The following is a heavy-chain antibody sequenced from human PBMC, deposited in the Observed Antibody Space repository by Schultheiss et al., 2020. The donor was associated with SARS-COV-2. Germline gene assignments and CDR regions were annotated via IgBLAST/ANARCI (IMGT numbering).Heavy chain of an antibody. V-gene: IGHV6-1*01. D-gene: IGHD1-7*01. CDR2: TYYRSKWYN. J-gene: IGHJ6*02. Sequence: SETLSLTCAISGDSVSSNSAAWNWIRQSPSRGLEWLGRTYYRSKWYNDYAVSVKSRITINPDTSKNQFSLQLNSVTPEDTAVYFCARAPGTTRGYYYYGMDVWGQGTTVTVSS. CDR1: GDSVSSNSAA. CDR3: ARAPGTTRGYYYYGMDV.